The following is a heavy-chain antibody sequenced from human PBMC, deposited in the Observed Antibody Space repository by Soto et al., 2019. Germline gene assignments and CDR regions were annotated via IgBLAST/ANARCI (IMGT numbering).Heavy chain of an antibody. Sequence: QVQLVESGGGLVKPGGSLRLSCVASGLTFRNCFMNWIRQAPGKGPEWLSYISSDESTVFYADSVKGRFTTSRDNAQNSVYLQMNSLRAEDTAVYYCATLTAPTDYWGQGSLVTVSS. CDR3: ATLTAPTDY. V-gene: IGHV3-11*01. CDR2: ISSDESTV. D-gene: IGHD2-21*02. J-gene: IGHJ4*02. CDR1: GLTFRNCF.